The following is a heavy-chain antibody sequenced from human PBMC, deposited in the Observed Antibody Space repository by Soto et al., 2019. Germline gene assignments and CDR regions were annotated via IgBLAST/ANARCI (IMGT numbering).Heavy chain of an antibody. V-gene: IGHV3-30*18. CDR3: AKDQLRGVRGVITYYYGMDV. J-gene: IGHJ6*02. CDR1: GFTFSSYG. CDR2: ISYDGSNK. Sequence: QVQLVESGGGVVQPGRSLRLSCAASGFTFSSYGMHWVRQAPGKGLELVAVISYDGSNKYYADSVKGRFTISRDNSKNTLYLQMNSLRAEDTAVYYCAKDQLRGVRGVITYYYGMDVWGQGTTVTVSS. D-gene: IGHD3-10*01.